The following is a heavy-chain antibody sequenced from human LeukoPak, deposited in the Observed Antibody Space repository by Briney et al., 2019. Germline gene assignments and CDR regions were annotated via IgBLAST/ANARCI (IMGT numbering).Heavy chain of an antibody. CDR3: ARGAAATRDF. J-gene: IGHJ4*02. D-gene: IGHD6-13*01. V-gene: IGHV4-59*08. CDR2: IRYSGST. CDR1: GDSISSYY. Sequence: SETLSLTCTVSGDSISSYYWSWIRQSPGKGLEWIGYIRYSGSTDYNPSLKSRVTISVDTSKNQFSLKLTSVTAADTAVYYCARGAAATRDFWGQGTLVTVSS.